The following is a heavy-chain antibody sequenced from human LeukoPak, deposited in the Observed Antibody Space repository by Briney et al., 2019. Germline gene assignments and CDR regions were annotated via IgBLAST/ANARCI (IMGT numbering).Heavy chain of an antibody. J-gene: IGHJ6*03. CDR3: ARQGVTAAENNYFYYYMDF. CDR1: GYTFTSYG. CDR2: ISAYNGNT. D-gene: IGHD6-13*01. Sequence: ASVKVSCKASGYTFTSYGISWVRQAPGQGLEWMGWISAYNGNTNYAQKLQGRVTMTTDTSTSTAYMELRSLRSDDTAVYYCARQGVTAAENNYFYYYMDFWGKGTTVTVSS. V-gene: IGHV1-18*01.